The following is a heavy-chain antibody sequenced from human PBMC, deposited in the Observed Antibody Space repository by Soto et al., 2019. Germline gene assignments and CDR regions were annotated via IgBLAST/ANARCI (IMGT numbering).Heavy chain of an antibody. D-gene: IGHD2-15*01. J-gene: IGHJ4*02. CDR1: GFTFSSYS. V-gene: IGHV3-48*01. Sequence: EVQLVESGGGLVQPGASLRLSCAASGFTFSSYSMNWVRQAPGKGLEWVSSISSSSSTIYYADSVKGRFTISRDNAKNSLYLQVNSLRAEDTAVYYCARDLGRGGSSDYWGQGTLVTVSS. CDR2: ISSSSSTI. CDR3: ARDLGRGGSSDY.